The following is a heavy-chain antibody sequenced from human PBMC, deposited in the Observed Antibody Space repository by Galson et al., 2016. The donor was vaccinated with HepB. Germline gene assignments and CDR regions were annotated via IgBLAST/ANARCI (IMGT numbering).Heavy chain of an antibody. J-gene: IGHJ6*03. CDR2: MSGGGHT. CDR1: GVTLSNYV. D-gene: IGHD2-8*01. V-gene: IGHV3-23*01. Sequence: SLRLSCAGSGVTLSNYVVMWVRQTPGTGLAWVSAMSGGGHTFYADSVKGRFTISRDSSKNTLFLDMNGLRTEDTAIYYCSTNTPTAAMDVWGKGTTVIVSS. CDR3: STNTPTAAMDV.